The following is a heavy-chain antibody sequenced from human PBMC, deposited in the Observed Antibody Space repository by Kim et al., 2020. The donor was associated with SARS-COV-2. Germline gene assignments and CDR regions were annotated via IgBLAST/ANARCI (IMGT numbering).Heavy chain of an antibody. J-gene: IGHJ6*02. CDR3: ARDQFPWYYYDSSGSNGMDV. Sequence: GGSLRLSCAASGFTFSSYAMHWVRQAPGKGLEWVAVISYDGSNKYYADSVKGRFTISRDNSKNTLYLQMNSLRAEDTAVYYCARDQFPWYYYDSSGSNGMDVWGQGTTVTVSS. V-gene: IGHV3-30*04. CDR1: GFTFSSYA. D-gene: IGHD3-22*01. CDR2: ISYDGSNK.